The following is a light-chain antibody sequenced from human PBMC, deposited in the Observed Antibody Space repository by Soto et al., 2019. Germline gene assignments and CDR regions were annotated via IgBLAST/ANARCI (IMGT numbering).Light chain of an antibody. CDR2: WAS. CDR1: QSVLYSSTNKNY. J-gene: IGKJ1*01. CDR3: HQHYSSPQT. Sequence: DIVMTQSADTVAVSLGERATVNCKCSQSVLYSSTNKNYLAWYQQKPGQPPKLLIYWASTRESGVADRFSGSGSGTDVTLTISSLQAEDVAAYYCHQHYSSPQTFGQRTKVEIK. V-gene: IGKV4-1*01.